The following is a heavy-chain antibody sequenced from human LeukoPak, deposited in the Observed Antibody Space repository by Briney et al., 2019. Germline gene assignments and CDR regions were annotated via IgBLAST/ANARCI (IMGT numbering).Heavy chain of an antibody. J-gene: IGHJ6*03. Sequence: SETLSLTCTASGGSISSYYWSWIRQPPGEGLVWIGYIYYSGSTNYNPSLKSRVTISVDTSKNQFSLKLSSVTAADTAVYYCARLERGYSYGLYYYYMDVWGKGTTVTVSS. D-gene: IGHD5-18*01. CDR3: ARLERGYSYGLYYYYMDV. CDR2: IYYSGST. V-gene: IGHV4-59*01. CDR1: GGSISSYY.